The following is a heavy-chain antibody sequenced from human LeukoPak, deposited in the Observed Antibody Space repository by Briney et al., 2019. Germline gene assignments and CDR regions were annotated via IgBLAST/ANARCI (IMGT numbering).Heavy chain of an antibody. CDR3: ARDSFTPIFFQH. Sequence: SQTLSLTCTVSGGSISSSSYFWSWIRQPPGTGLEWIGYIYHSGSTYYNPSLKSRVTMSIDRSKNQFSLKLSSVTAADTAVYYCARDSFTPIFFQHWGQGTLVTVSS. CDR1: GGSISSSSYF. CDR2: IYHSGST. J-gene: IGHJ1*01. V-gene: IGHV4-30-2*01. D-gene: IGHD2-15*01.